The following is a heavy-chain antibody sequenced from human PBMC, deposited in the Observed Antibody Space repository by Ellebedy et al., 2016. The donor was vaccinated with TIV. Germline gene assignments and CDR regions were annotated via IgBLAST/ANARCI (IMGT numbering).Heavy chain of an antibody. D-gene: IGHD5-12*01. J-gene: IGHJ4*02. CDR3: ARVGYTHWSGDD. CDR2: ITQDVSQK. V-gene: IGHV3-7*03. CDR1: GFTFKHYW. Sequence: PGGSLRLSCAASGFTFKHYWMTWVRQPPGKGLEWVANITQDVSQKYYVVSLKGRFTISRDNAKSLLFLQMDSLRADDTAVYYCARVGYTHWSGDDWGQGTRVTVSS.